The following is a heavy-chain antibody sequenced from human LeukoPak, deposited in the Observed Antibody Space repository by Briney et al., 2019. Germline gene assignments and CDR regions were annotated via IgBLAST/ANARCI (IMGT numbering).Heavy chain of an antibody. CDR2: ISYDGSNK. J-gene: IGHJ3*02. Sequence: GRSLRLSCAPSGFTFSSYGMHWVRQAPGKGLEWVAVISYDGSNKYYADSVKGRFTISRDNSKNTLYLQMNSLRAEDTAVYYCARGRQNSGSYSDAFDIWGQGTVVTVSS. CDR3: ARGRQNSGSYSDAFDI. CDR1: GFTFSSYG. D-gene: IGHD1-26*01. V-gene: IGHV3-30*03.